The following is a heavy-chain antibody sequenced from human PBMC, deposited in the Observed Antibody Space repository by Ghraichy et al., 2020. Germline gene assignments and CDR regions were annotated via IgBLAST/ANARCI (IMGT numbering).Heavy chain of an antibody. CDR1: GGSISSGGYS. D-gene: IGHD3-22*01. CDR3: ARGPYYYDSSGYYRYYFDY. Sequence: SETLSLTCAVSGGSISSGGYSWSWIRQPPGKGLEWIGYIYHSGSTYYNPSLKSRVTISVDRSKNQFSLKLSSVTAADTAVYYCARGPYYYDSSGYYRYYFDYWGQGTLVTVSS. V-gene: IGHV4-30-2*01. J-gene: IGHJ4*02. CDR2: IYHSGST.